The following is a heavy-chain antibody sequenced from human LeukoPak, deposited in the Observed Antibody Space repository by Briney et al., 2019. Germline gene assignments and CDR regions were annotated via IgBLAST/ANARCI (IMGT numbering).Heavy chain of an antibody. V-gene: IGHV3-30*18. CDR1: RFNFRNYG. J-gene: IGHJ4*02. CDR2: ISYDGNNK. Sequence: LGRSLRLSCVASRFNFRNYGMHWVRQAPGKGLEWVAVISYDGNNKYYADSVKGRFTVSRDKNTLYLQLNSLRPEDTAVYYCAKDRGGPGAYYFDYWGQGTLVTVSS. D-gene: IGHD2-15*01. CDR3: AKDRGGPGAYYFDY.